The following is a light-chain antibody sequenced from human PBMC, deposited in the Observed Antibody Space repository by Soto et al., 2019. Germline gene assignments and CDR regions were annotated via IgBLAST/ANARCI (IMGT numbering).Light chain of an antibody. CDR1: SSDVGGYNY. Sequence: QSALTQPRSVSGSPGQSVTISCTGTSSDVGGYNYVSWYQQHPGKAPKLMIYDVRKRPSGVPDRFSGSKSGNTASVAISGLRAEDEADYYCCSYAGNYTLLFGGGTKLTVL. CDR2: DVR. CDR3: CSYAGNYTLL. V-gene: IGLV2-11*01. J-gene: IGLJ2*01.